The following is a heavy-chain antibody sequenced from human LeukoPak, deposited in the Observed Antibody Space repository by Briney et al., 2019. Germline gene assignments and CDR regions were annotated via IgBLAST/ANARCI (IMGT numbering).Heavy chain of an antibody. CDR2: IYPGDSDT. V-gene: IGHV5-51*01. CDR3: ARSRRGSVTHARGHMDV. Sequence: GESLKISCKGSGYSFTSYWIGWVRQMPGKGLEWMGIIYPGDSDTRYSPSFQGQVTISANKSISTAYLQWSSLKASDTAMYYCARSRRGSVTHARGHMDVWGKGTTVTVSS. J-gene: IGHJ6*03. CDR1: GYSFTSYW. D-gene: IGHD3-10*01.